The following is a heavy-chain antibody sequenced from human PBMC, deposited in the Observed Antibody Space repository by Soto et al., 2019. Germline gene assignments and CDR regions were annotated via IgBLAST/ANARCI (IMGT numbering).Heavy chain of an antibody. CDR3: ARGWWEANAFDI. V-gene: IGHV3-33*01. Sequence: QVQLVESGGGVVQPGRSLRLSCAASGFTFSSYGMHWVRQAPGKGLEWVAVIWYDGSNKYYADSVKGRFTISRDNSKNPLFLQMNSLGAEDTAVYYCARGWWEANAFDIWGQGTMVTVSS. CDR1: GFTFSSYG. CDR2: IWYDGSNK. J-gene: IGHJ3*02. D-gene: IGHD1-26*01.